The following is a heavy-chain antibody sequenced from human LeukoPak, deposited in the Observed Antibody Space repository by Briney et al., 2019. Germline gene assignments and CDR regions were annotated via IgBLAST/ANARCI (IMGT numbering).Heavy chain of an antibody. V-gene: IGHV4-39*07. CDR3: AIHDYGDYAPYDY. J-gene: IGHJ4*02. Sequence: SETLSFTCTVSGDSINSSTYYWAWIRQPPGKGLEWIGEINHSGSTNYNPSLKSRVTISVDTSKNQFSLKLSSVTAADTAVYYCAIHDYGDYAPYDYWGQGTLVTVSS. D-gene: IGHD4-17*01. CDR2: INHSGST. CDR1: GDSINSSTYY.